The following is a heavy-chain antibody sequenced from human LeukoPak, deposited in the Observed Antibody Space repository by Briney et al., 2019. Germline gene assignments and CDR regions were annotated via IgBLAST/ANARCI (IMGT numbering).Heavy chain of an antibody. CDR3: AREEQSGGTPFDY. V-gene: IGHV3-30*02. D-gene: IGHD1-26*01. J-gene: IGHJ4*02. CDR2: IRYDGSNK. Sequence: GGSLRLSCAASGFTFSSYGMHWVRQAPGKGLEWVAFIRYDGSNKYYADSVKGRFTISRDNSKNTVYLQMNSLRDEDTAVYYCAREEQSGGTPFDYWGQGSLVTVSS. CDR1: GFTFSSYG.